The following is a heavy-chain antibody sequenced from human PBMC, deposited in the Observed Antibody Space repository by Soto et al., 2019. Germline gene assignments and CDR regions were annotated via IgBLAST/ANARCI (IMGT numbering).Heavy chain of an antibody. Sequence: WALRLSCAASGFAFSTFAMTWVRQAPGKGLEWVAAISVSGNNAYYADSVKGRFTISRDNSQNSVFLQMSSLRADDTAVYYCARDQLRPGILYSLGVLLPEYGLWGQGTLVTVSS. CDR3: ARDQLRPGILYSLGVLLPEYGL. CDR2: ISVSGNNA. J-gene: IGHJ4*02. D-gene: IGHD3-22*01. V-gene: IGHV3-23*01. CDR1: GFAFSTFA.